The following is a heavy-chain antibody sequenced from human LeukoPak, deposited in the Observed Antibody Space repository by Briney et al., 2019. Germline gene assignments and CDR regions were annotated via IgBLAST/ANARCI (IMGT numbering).Heavy chain of an antibody. CDR3: ARGTPSSTLDY. CDR1: GFTLSDHY. J-gene: IGHJ4*02. Sequence: KAGGSLRLSCAASGFTLSDHYMDWVRQAPGKGLEWIGEINHSGSTNYNPSLKSRVTISVDTSKNQFSLKLSSVTAADTAVYYCARGTPSSTLDYWGQGTLVTVSS. V-gene: IGHV4-34*01. D-gene: IGHD2-2*01. CDR2: INHSGST.